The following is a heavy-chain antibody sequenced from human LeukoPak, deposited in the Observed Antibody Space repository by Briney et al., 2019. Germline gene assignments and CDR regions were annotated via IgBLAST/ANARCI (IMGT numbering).Heavy chain of an antibody. CDR3: TTRRQDGC. J-gene: IGHJ4*02. V-gene: IGHV3-15*01. D-gene: IGHD6-25*01. Sequence: GGSLRLSCVASGFTFSDAWMSWVRQAPGKGLEWVGRIKSKIDGGTIDYAAPVKGRFTISRDDSRNTLYLQVNSLKTEDTAVYYCTTRRQDGCWGQGTLVTVS. CDR1: GFTFSDAW. CDR2: IKSKIDGGTI.